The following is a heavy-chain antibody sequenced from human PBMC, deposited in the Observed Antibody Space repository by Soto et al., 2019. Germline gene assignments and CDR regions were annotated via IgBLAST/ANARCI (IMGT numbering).Heavy chain of an antibody. J-gene: IGHJ4*02. D-gene: IGHD3-10*01. CDR1: GITFISYD. V-gene: IGHV3-23*01. CDR2: ISGSGSDK. Sequence: WGSLRLSCAASGITFISYDITCFRHSPFEWLEWVSAISGSGSDKYYADSVKGRFTISRDNSNNPLCLQMNSLRAEDTAVYYCARKFYGSGTYCSFDYWDQGTLVIVSS. CDR3: ARKFYGSGTYCSFDY.